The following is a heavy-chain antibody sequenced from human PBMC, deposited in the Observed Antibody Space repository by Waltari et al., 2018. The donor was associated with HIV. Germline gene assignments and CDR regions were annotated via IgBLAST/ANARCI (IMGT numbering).Heavy chain of an antibody. Sequence: EVQLVESGGGLVKPGGSLRLSCEGSGFTFSSYNMNWVRQAPGKGLEWVSFIDTAGSSIYDADSVKGRFTISRDDAKNSLFLQIDSLRDEDTAVYFCARDPPSGWPYYYGLDVWGQGTRVTVS. CDR1: GFTFSSYN. CDR2: IDTAGSSI. V-gene: IGHV3-21*02. J-gene: IGHJ6*02. CDR3: ARDPPSGWPYYYGLDV. D-gene: IGHD3-10*01.